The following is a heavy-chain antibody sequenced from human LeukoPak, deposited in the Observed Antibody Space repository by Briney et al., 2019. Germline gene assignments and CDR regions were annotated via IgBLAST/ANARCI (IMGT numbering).Heavy chain of an antibody. V-gene: IGHV1-18*01. Sequence: ASVKVSCKASGYTFTSYGISWVRQAPGQGLGWMGWISAYNGNTNYAQKLQGRVTMTTDTSTSTAYMELRSLRSDDTAVYYCARGTQDIVVVPAAMGYYYHGMDVWGQGTTVTVSS. CDR3: ARGTQDIVVVPAAMGYYYHGMDV. D-gene: IGHD2-2*01. J-gene: IGHJ6*02. CDR2: ISAYNGNT. CDR1: GYTFTSYG.